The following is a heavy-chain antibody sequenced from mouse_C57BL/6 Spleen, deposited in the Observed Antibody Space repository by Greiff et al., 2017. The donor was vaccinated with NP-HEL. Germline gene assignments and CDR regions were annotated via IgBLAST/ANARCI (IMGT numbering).Heavy chain of an antibody. V-gene: IGHV1-82*01. D-gene: IGHD2-5*01. CDR3: ARERSNSLDFAY. J-gene: IGHJ3*01. CDR2: IYPGDGDT. Sequence: QVQLQQSGPELVKPGASVKISCKASGYAFSSSWMNWVKQRPGKGLEWIGRIYPGDGDTNYNGKFKGKATLTADKSSSTAYMQLSSLTSEDAAVNYYARERSNSLDFAYWGQGTLVTVSA. CDR1: GYAFSSSW.